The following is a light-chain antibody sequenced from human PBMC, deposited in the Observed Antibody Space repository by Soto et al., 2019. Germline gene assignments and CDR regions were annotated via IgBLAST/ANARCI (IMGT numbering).Light chain of an antibody. CDR2: DVA. CDR3: SSYTSSSTLVYV. CDR1: SSDVGGSNF. V-gene: IGLV2-14*03. Sequence: QSALTQPASVSASPGQSITISCTGTSSDVGGSNFVSWYQQHPGKPPKLIIYDVATRPSGVSNRFSGSKSGNTASLTISGLQAEDEADYYCSSYTSSSTLVYVFGTGTKLTVL. J-gene: IGLJ1*01.